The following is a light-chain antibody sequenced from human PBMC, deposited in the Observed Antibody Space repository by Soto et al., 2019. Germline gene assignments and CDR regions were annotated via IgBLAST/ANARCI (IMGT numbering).Light chain of an antibody. J-gene: IGKJ2*01. CDR1: QGVSAY. V-gene: IGKV1-39*01. Sequence: DIPMTQSPSSLSASVGDRVTITCRASQGVSAYLLWYQQTQGRAPKLLIYSASNLVSGVPSRFSGSGSGTNFTVTIRSLQPDDFGRGDCTQRYCTSHSFGLGT. CDR2: SAS. CDR3: TQRYCTSHS.